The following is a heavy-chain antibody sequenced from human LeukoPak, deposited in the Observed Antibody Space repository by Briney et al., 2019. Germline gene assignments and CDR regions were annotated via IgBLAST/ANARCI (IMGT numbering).Heavy chain of an antibody. J-gene: IGHJ6*02. D-gene: IGHD3-10*01. CDR1: GGTFSSYA. CDR2: IIPILGIA. CDR3: ARGNYYGSGSTLGMDV. V-gene: IGHV1-69*04. Sequence: SVKVSCKASGGTFSSYAISWVRQAPGQGLEWMGRIIPILGIANYAQKFQGRVTITADKSTSTDYMELSSLRSEDTAVYYCARGNYYGSGSTLGMDVWGQGTTVTVSS.